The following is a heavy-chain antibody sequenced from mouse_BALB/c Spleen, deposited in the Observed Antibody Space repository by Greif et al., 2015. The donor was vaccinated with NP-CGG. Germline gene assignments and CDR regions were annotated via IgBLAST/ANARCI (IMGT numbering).Heavy chain of an antibody. Sequence: EVKVVESGPSLVKPSQTLSLTCSVTGDSITSGYWNWIRKFPGNKLEYMGYISYSGSTYYNPSLKSRISITRDTSKNQYYLQLNSVTTEDTATYYCARLGANWEFAYWGQGTLVTVSA. CDR2: ISYSGST. J-gene: IGHJ3*01. CDR1: GDSITSGY. D-gene: IGHD4-1*01. V-gene: IGHV3-8*02. CDR3: ARLGANWEFAY.